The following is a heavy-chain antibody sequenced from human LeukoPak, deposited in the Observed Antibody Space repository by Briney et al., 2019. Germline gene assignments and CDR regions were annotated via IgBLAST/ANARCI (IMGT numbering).Heavy chain of an antibody. Sequence: GGSLRLSCAASGFTFSDYYMSWVRQAPGKGLEWVSYISSSGSTIYYADSVMGRFTISRDNAKNSLYLQMNSLRAEDTAVYYCARYCSGGSCLYYYYGMDVWGQGTTVTVSS. V-gene: IGHV3-11*01. CDR2: ISSSGSTI. CDR3: ARYCSGGSCLYYYYGMDV. CDR1: GFTFSDYY. J-gene: IGHJ6*02. D-gene: IGHD2-15*01.